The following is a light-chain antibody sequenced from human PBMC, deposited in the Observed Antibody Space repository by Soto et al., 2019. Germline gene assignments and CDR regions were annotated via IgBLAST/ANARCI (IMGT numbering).Light chain of an antibody. Sequence: EIVMTQSSATLSVSPGERVILSCRASQSIDSDLAWYQQKPGQAPRFLIYDASTRATGVPARFSGSGSGTQFTLTISSLQSEDSALYYCQHYGISPPWTFGQGTRLEIK. CDR2: DAS. CDR3: QHYGISPPWT. V-gene: IGKV3-15*01. CDR1: QSIDSD. J-gene: IGKJ5*01.